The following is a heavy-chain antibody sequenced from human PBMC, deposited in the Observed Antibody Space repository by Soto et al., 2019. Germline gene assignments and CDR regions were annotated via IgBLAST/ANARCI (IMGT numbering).Heavy chain of an antibody. J-gene: IGHJ4*02. CDR3: AKGPRFLEWLLSD. CDR1: GFTFSSYA. V-gene: IGHV3-23*01. D-gene: IGHD3-3*01. Sequence: GGSLRLSCAASGFTFSSYAMSWVRQAPGKGLEWVSAISSSGGSTYYADSVKGRFTISRDNSKNTLYLQMNSLRAEDTAVYYCAKGPRFLEWLLSDWGQGTLVTVSS. CDR2: ISSSGGST.